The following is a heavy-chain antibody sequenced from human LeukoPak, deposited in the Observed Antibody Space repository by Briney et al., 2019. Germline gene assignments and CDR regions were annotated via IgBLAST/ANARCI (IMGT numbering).Heavy chain of an antibody. D-gene: IGHD6-6*01. CDR2: ISYDGSNK. CDR3: ARSPGEQLVRFDY. CDR1: IFTFSSYA. J-gene: IGHJ4*02. Sequence: GGSLRLSCAASIFTFSSYAMHWVRQAPGKGLEWVAAISYDGSNKDYADSVKGRFTISRDNSKNTLYLQMNSLRAEDTAVYYCARSPGEQLVRFDYWGQGTLVTVSS. V-gene: IGHV3-30*04.